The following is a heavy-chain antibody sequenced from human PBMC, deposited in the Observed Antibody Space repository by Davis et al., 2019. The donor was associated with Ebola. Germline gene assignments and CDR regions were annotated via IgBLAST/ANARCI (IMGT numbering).Heavy chain of an antibody. V-gene: IGHV3-23*01. Sequence: GESLKISCAASGFTFNNYAMTWVRQAPGKGLEWVTDISGSGRSTYYADSVKGRFTISRDNSKNTLFLQMNSLRAEDTAIYYCARWFPGEDYFDYWGQGSLVTVS. D-gene: IGHD3-10*01. J-gene: IGHJ4*02. CDR1: GFTFNNYA. CDR3: ARWFPGEDYFDY. CDR2: ISGSGRST.